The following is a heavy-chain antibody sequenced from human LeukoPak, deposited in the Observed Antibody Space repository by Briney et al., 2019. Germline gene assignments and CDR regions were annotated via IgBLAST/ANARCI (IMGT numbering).Heavy chain of an antibody. V-gene: IGHV3-23*01. J-gene: IGHJ3*02. CDR3: AREGTTDAFDI. D-gene: IGHD2/OR15-2a*01. CDR1: GFTFSSYV. CDR2: ILGSGAST. Sequence: PGGSLRLSCAASGFTFSSYVMSWVRQAPGKGLEWVSIILGSGASTYYADSVKGRFTISRDNAKNSLYLQMNSLRAEDTAVYYCAREGTTDAFDIWGQGTMVTVSS.